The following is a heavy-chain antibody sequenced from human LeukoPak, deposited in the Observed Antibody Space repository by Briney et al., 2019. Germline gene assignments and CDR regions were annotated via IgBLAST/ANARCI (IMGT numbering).Heavy chain of an antibody. V-gene: IGHV4-59*01. D-gene: IGHD3-3*02. CDR3: ARGAMFGRAIDY. CDR1: GGSISSYY. Sequence: SETLSLTCTVSGGSISSYYWSWIRQPPGKGLEWIEYIYYRGSTNYNPSLKSRVTISVDTSKNQFSLRLSSVTAADTAVYYCARGAMFGRAIDYWGQGTLVTVSS. J-gene: IGHJ4*02. CDR2: IYYRGST.